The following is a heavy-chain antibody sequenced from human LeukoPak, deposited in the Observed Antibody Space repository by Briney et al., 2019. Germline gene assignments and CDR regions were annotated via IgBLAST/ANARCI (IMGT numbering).Heavy chain of an antibody. Sequence: ASVKVSCKASGYTFTSYDINWVRQATGQGLEWMGWMNPNSGNTGYAQKFQGRVTMTRNTSISTAYMELSSLRSEDTAVYYCARGRRRYSYSLRGANWFDPWGQGTLVTVSS. CDR1: GYTFTSYD. D-gene: IGHD5-18*01. CDR2: MNPNSGNT. J-gene: IGHJ5*02. V-gene: IGHV1-8*01. CDR3: ARGRRRYSYSLRGANWFDP.